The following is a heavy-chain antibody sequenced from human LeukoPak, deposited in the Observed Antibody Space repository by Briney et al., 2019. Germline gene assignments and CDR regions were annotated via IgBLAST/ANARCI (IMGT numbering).Heavy chain of an antibody. CDR3: ARPGSGYSTDY. Sequence: TGGSLRLSCAASGFTFSDYYMSWIRQAPGRGLEWVSYISSSSDYTNYADSVKGRFTISRDNAKNSLYLQMNSLRAEDTAVYYCARPGSGYSTDYWGQGTLVTVSS. CDR2: ISSSSDYT. CDR1: GFTFSDYY. D-gene: IGHD3-22*01. V-gene: IGHV3-11*03. J-gene: IGHJ4*02.